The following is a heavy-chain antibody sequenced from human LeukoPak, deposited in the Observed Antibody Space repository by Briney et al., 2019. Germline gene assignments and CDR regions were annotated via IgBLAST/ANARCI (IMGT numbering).Heavy chain of an antibody. V-gene: IGHV1-2*02. D-gene: IGHD3-22*01. Sequence: GASVKVSCKASGYTFTGYHMHWVRQAPGQGLEWMGWINPNSGGTNYAQKFQGRVTMTRDTSISTAYMELSRLRSDDTAVYYCASYLDYYDSSGYYPYWGQGTLVTVSS. CDR3: ASYLDYYDSSGYYPY. CDR1: GYTFTGYH. CDR2: INPNSGGT. J-gene: IGHJ4*02.